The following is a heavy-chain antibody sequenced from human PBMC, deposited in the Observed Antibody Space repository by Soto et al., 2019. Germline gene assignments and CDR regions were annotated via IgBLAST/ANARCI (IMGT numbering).Heavy chain of an antibody. Sequence: RLSCVGSGFGFDSYAMSWVRQAPGKGLEWVSGIGSSGGAIVYADSVRGRFTISRDNSRNALYLHMNSLRAGDTAVYYCAKALWFGESSHYFDYWGQGTLVTVSS. V-gene: IGHV3-23*01. J-gene: IGHJ4*02. CDR1: GFGFDSYA. CDR3: AKALWFGESSHYFDY. CDR2: IGSSGGAI. D-gene: IGHD3-10*01.